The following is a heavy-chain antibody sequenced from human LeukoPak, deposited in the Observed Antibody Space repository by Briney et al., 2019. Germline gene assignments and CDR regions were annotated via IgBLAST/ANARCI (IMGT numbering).Heavy chain of an antibody. CDR3: ARDLGWYSGSYYMGTRFDY. D-gene: IGHD1-26*01. CDR1: GYTFTSYG. J-gene: IGHJ4*02. CDR2: ISAYNGNT. V-gene: IGHV1-18*01. Sequence: PAASVKVSCKASGYTFTSYGISWVRQAPGQGLEWMGWISAYNGNTNYAQKLQGRVTMTTDTSTSTAYMELRSLRSDDTAVYYCARDLGWYSGSYYMGTRFDYWGQGTLVTVSS.